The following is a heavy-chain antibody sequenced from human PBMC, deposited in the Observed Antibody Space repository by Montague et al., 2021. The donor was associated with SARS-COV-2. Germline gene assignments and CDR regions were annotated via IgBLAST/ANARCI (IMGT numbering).Heavy chain of an antibody. CDR3: ARGRRPVVVPGAGPAGRAFDI. Sequence: SETLSLTCTVSGASISSSYWGWIRQTAGKGLEWIGEVNQSGTTIYNPSVKSGVTISEDTSKNQFYLRLNPVTAADTAVYYCARGRRPVVVPGAGPAGRAFDIWGQGTMVTVSS. J-gene: IGHJ3*02. V-gene: IGHV4-34*01. D-gene: IGHD2-2*01. CDR1: GASISSSY. CDR2: VNQSGTT.